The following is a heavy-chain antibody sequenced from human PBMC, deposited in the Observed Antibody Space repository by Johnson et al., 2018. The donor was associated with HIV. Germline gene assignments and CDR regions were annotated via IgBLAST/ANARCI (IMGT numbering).Heavy chain of an antibody. D-gene: IGHD4-17*01. J-gene: IGHJ3*01. CDR3: ARLRRQTGGGAFDV. V-gene: IGHV3-23*04. CDR2: ISGSGGST. Sequence: VQLVESGGGLVQPGGSLRLSCAASGFTFTSYAMSWVRQAPGKGLEWVSGISGSGGSTYYADSVKGRFTIYRDNSKNTLYLQRNSVRDVDTAVYYCARLRRQTGGGAFDVWGQGTLVTVSS. CDR1: GFTFTSYA.